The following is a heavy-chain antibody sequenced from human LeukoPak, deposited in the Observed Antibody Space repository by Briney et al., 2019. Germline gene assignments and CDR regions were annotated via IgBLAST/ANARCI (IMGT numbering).Heavy chain of an antibody. CDR3: ARARHATQSKLRPSRAPFDL. D-gene: IGHD3-3*01. J-gene: IGHJ2*01. V-gene: IGHV4-34*01. CDR2: INHSGST. CDR1: GGSFSGYY. Sequence: SETLSLTCAVYGGSFSGYYWSWTRQPPGKGLEWIGEINHSGSTNYNPSLKSRVTISVDTSKNQFSLKLSSVTAADTAVYYCARARHATQSKLRPSRAPFDLWGRGTLVTVSS.